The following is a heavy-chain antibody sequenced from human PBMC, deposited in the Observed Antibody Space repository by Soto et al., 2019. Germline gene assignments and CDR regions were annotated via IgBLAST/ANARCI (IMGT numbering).Heavy chain of an antibody. CDR1: GGCFSGYY. D-gene: IGHD6-6*01. Sequence: PSETLSLTCAVSGGCFSGYYWSWIRQPPGKGLEWIGEINHSGSTNYNPSLKSRVTISVDTSKNQFSLKLSSVTAADTAVYYCARGPAARPKLSIDYWGQETLVTVSS. V-gene: IGHV4-34*01. J-gene: IGHJ4*02. CDR3: ARGPAARPKLSIDY. CDR2: INHSGST.